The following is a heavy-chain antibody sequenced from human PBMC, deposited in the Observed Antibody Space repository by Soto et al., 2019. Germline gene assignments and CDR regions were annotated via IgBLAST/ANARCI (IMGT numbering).Heavy chain of an antibody. CDR1: GGTFSSYA. V-gene: IGHV1-69*01. CDR3: ARDSRDYDSSGRMGQNNWFDP. D-gene: IGHD3-22*01. Sequence: QVQLVQSGAEVKKPGSSVKVSCKASGGTFSSYAISWVRQAPGQGLEWMGGILPIFGTVDYAQKFQGRLTSTADEATSTAYMELSSLRSEDTAVDYGARDSRDYDSSGRMGQNNWFDPWGQGTLVTVSS. J-gene: IGHJ5*02. CDR2: ILPIFGTV.